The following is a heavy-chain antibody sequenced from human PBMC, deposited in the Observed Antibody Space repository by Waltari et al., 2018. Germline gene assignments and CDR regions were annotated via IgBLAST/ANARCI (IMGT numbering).Heavy chain of an antibody. CDR3: VRDEDGDY. D-gene: IGHD6-6*01. CDR2: INPSRGGT. J-gene: IGHJ4*02. CDR1: GYTLTDYY. V-gene: IGHV1-2*06. Sequence: QVQLVQSGAEVKKPGASVKVSCKASGYTLTDYYIHWVRQAPGQGLEGRGRINPSRGGTKDAQKVQGRVTMTSDTSISTVYMELSRLRSDDTAVYYCVRDEDGDYWGQGSLVTVSS.